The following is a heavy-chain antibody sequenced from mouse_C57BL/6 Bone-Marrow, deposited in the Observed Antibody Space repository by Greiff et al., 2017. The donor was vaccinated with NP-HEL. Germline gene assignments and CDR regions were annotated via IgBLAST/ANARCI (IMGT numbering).Heavy chain of an antibody. Sequence: EVQLQQSGAELVRPGASVKLSCTASGFNITDDYMHWVKQRPEQGLEWIGWFDPENGDTEYASKFQGKATITADTSSNTAYLQLSSLTSEDTAVYYCTYDYSFDYWGQGTTLTVSS. CDR2: FDPENGDT. D-gene: IGHD2-4*01. V-gene: IGHV14-4*01. J-gene: IGHJ2*01. CDR3: TYDYSFDY. CDR1: GFNITDDY.